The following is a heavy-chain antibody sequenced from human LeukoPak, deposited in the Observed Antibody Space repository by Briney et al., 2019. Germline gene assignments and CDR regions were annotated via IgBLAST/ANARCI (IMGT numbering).Heavy chain of an antibody. CDR1: GFTFSDYY. V-gene: IGHV3-11*06. CDR2: ISSSSSYT. D-gene: IGHD3-22*01. J-gene: IGHJ4*02. CDR3: ARDSYYYDSSGYWDY. Sequence: GGSLRLSCAASGFTFSDYYMSWIRQAPGKGLEWVSYISSSSSYTNYADSVKGRFTISRDNAKNSLYLQMNSLRAEDTAVYYCARDSYYYDSSGYWDYWGQGTLVTVSS.